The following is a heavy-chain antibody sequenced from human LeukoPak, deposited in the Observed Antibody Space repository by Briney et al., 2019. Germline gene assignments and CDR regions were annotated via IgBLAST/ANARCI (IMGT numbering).Heavy chain of an antibody. D-gene: IGHD6-6*01. V-gene: IGHV3-20*04. Sequence: GGSLRLSCAASGFTFDDYGMSWVRQAPGKGLEWVSGINWNGGSTGYADSVKGRFTISRDNAKSSLYLQMNSLRADDTAVYYCARAHSSSSTFDLWGQGTLVTVSS. CDR3: ARAHSSSSTFDL. CDR1: GFTFDDYG. J-gene: IGHJ4*02. CDR2: INWNGGST.